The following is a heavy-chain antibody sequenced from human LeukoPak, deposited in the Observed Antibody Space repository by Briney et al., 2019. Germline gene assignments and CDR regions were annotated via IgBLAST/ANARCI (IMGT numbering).Heavy chain of an antibody. CDR1: GGSISSTNW. J-gene: IGHJ4*02. CDR3: SRESGAFCPFGY. Sequence: PSETLSLTCGVSGGSISSTNWWSWARQPPGQGLEWIGEISLTGETNYNPSLNGRVTMSLDKSRNQLSLSLTSVTAADTAIYYCSRESGAFCPFGYWGQGTLVIVPP. CDR2: ISLTGET. V-gene: IGHV4-4*02. D-gene: IGHD1-26*01.